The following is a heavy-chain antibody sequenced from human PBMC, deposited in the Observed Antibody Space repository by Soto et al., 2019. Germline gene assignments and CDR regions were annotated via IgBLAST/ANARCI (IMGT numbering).Heavy chain of an antibody. CDR3: ARDFHGYGEISWFDP. CDR2: INSDGSST. D-gene: IGHD4-17*01. V-gene: IGHV3-74*01. Sequence: GGSLRLSCAASGFTFSSYWMHWVRQAPGKGLVWVSRINSDGSSTSYADSVKGRFTISRDNAKNTLYLQMNSLRAEDTAVYYCARDFHGYGEISWFDPWGQGTLVTVSS. CDR1: GFTFSSYW. J-gene: IGHJ5*02.